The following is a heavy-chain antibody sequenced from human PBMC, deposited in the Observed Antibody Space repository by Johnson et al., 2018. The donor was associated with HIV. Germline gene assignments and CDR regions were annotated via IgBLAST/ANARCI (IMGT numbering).Heavy chain of an antibody. D-gene: IGHD1-26*01. CDR1: GFTFSSYA. CDR2: ISYDGSNE. Sequence: QMQLVESGGGVVQPGRSLRLSCAASGFTFSSYAMHWVRQAPGKGLEWVAVISYDGSNEYYADSVKGRFTISRDNSNNTLYLQMNSLRAEDTAAYYCARGRWELLAGAFDIWGQGTTVTVSS. CDR3: ARGRWELLAGAFDI. J-gene: IGHJ3*02. V-gene: IGHV3-30*04.